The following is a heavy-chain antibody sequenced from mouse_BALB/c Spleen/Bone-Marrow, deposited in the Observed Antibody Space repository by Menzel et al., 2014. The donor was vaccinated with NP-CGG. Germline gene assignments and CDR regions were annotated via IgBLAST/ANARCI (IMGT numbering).Heavy chain of an antibody. CDR3: ARGIRNYFDY. V-gene: IGHV1-9*01. J-gene: IGHJ2*01. CDR2: ILPGSGSS. D-gene: IGHD3-2*02. CDR1: GYTFSNYW. Sequence: QVQLQQSGAELMKPGASVKISCKATGYTFSNYWIEWVKQRPGHGLEWIGEILPGSGSSQYNEKFKGKATFTADTSSNTAYMQRSSLTSEDSAVYYCARGIRNYFDYWGQGTTLTVSS.